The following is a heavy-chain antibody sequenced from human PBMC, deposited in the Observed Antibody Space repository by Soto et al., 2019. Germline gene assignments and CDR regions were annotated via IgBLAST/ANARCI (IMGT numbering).Heavy chain of an antibody. CDR2: LYYSGNT. J-gene: IGHJ4*02. CDR3: ARLTTGTTVGAWDY. V-gene: IGHV4-39*01. Sequence: PSETLSLTCTVSGGSITSSSYYWGWIRQPPGKGLEWIGSLYYSGNTYYNPSLKSRVTISVDTSRNQFSLKLTSVTAADTAVYHCARLTTGTTVGAWDYWGQGTLVTVS. D-gene: IGHD1-1*01. CDR1: GGSITSSSYY.